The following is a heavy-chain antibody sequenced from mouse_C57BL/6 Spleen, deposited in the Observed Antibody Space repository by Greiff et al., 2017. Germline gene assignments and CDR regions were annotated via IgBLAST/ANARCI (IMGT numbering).Heavy chain of an antibody. V-gene: IGHV1-82*01. J-gene: IGHJ2*01. CDR2: IYPGDGDT. Sequence: LVESGPELVKPGASVKISCKASGYAFSSSWMNWVKQRPGKGLEWIGRIYPGDGDTNYNGKFKGKATLTADKSSSTAYMQLSSLTSEDSAVYFCARWGKPWTFDYWGQGTTLTVSS. CDR3: ARWGKPWTFDY. CDR1: GYAFSSSW.